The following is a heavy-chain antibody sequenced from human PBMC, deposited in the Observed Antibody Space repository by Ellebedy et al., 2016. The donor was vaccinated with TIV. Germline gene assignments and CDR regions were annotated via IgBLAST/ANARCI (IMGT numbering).Heavy chain of an antibody. D-gene: IGHD5-18*01. J-gene: IGHJ6*02. Sequence: PGGSLRLSCAASGFTFSDYALHWVRQAPGKGPEWVAVISPDGNREYYAYSVKCRFTVSRDNSKNPLYLQMSSLRAEDTAVHYCARGLGYNYGQHYYYGVDVWGQGTTVTVSS. CDR2: ISPDGNRE. CDR3: ARGLGYNYGQHYYYGVDV. CDR1: GFTFSDYA. V-gene: IGHV3-30-3*01.